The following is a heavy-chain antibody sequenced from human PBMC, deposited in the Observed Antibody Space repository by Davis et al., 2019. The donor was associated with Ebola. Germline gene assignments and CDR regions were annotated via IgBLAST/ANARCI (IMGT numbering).Heavy chain of an antibody. V-gene: IGHV3-48*04. D-gene: IGHD1-26*01. Sequence: GESLKISCAASGFTFSSYAMSWIRQAPGKGMEWVSYISRSGSTIYYADSVKGRFTISRDNAKNSLDLQMNSLKTEDTAVYYCTSTLGALDYWGQGTLVTVSS. CDR1: GFTFSSYA. CDR3: TSTLGALDY. J-gene: IGHJ4*02. CDR2: ISRSGSTI.